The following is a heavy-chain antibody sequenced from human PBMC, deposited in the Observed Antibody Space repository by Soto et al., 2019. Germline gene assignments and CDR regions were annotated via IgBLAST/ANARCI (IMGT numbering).Heavy chain of an antibody. CDR2: ISGSGGST. CDR1: GFTFSSYA. CDR3: ARRSSGWYCDY. V-gene: IGHV3-23*01. D-gene: IGHD6-19*01. J-gene: IGHJ4*01. Sequence: EVQLLESGGGLVQPGGSLRLSCAASGFTFSSYAMSWVRQAPGKGLEWVSAISGSGGSTYYADSVKGRFTISRDNSKNTLYLQRNSLSAEDTAVFYCARRSSGWYCDYWGHGNLVNVSS.